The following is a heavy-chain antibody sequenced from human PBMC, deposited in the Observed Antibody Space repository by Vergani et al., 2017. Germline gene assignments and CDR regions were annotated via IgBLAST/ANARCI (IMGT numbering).Heavy chain of an antibody. J-gene: IGHJ6*02. V-gene: IGHV3-23*01. CDR3: AKANPRNSGYDYLYYYHAMDV. CDR1: GFTFNHYA. D-gene: IGHD5-12*01. CDR2: ISGSGGST. Sequence: DVQLLQSGGDLVQPGGSLKLSCVASGFTFNHYAMNWVRQAPGKGLEWVSGISGSGGSTYYAGSVKGRFTISRDSSKNTLYLQMNSLSAGDTAVYYCAKANPRNSGYDYLYYYHAMDVWGQGTTVTVSS.